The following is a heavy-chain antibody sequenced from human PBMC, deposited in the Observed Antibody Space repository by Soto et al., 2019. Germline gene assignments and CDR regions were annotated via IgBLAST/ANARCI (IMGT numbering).Heavy chain of an antibody. V-gene: IGHV4-31*03. CDR3: ARDRRGVVVAATPDYYYYGMDV. CDR1: GGSISSGGYY. J-gene: IGHJ6*02. CDR2: IYYSGST. Sequence: SETRSLTCNVSGGSISSGGYYWSWMRQHQEKGLEWIGYIYYSGSTYYNPSLKSRVTISVDTSKNQFSLKLSSVTAADTAVYYCARDRRGVVVAATPDYYYYGMDVWGQGTTVTVSS. D-gene: IGHD2-15*01.